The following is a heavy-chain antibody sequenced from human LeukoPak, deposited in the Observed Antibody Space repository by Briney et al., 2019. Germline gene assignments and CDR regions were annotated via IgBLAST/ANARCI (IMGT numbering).Heavy chain of an antibody. CDR2: MTWNGDRT. CDR3: ASDYYYDSTGYYGLGY. Sequence: PGGSLRLSCAASGFTFDNYGMSWVRHAPGKGLEWVSGMTWNGDRTGYADSVKGRFTISRDNAKNFLYLQMNSLRVEDTALYYCASDYYYDSTGYYGLGYWGQGALVTVSS. V-gene: IGHV3-20*04. CDR1: GFTFDNYG. J-gene: IGHJ4*02. D-gene: IGHD3-22*01.